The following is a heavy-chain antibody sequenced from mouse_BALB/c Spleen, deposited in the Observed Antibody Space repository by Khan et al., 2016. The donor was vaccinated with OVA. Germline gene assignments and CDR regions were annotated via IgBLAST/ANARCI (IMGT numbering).Heavy chain of an antibody. D-gene: IGHD1-1*02. Sequence: QVQLQQSGAELVRPGTSVKVSCKASGYAFNNYMLEWVKQRPGQGLEWIGVINPGSGGTNYNEKFKGKATLTADKSSNTASMQLSRLKSDDSAVXCCARGGYGSLAYWGQGTLVTGSA. V-gene: IGHV1-54*01. CDR2: INPGSGGT. CDR1: GYAFNNYM. J-gene: IGHJ3*01. CDR3: ARGGYGSLAY.